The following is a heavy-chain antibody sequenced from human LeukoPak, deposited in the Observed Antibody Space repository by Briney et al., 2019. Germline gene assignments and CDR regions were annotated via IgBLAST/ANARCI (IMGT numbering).Heavy chain of an antibody. D-gene: IGHD3-22*01. J-gene: IGHJ5*02. CDR2: IYHSGST. CDR1: GGSISSYY. CDR3: ARDRYNYDSSGSRWFDP. Sequence: KTSETLSLTCTVSGGSISSYYWSWIRQPPGKGLEWIGYIYHSGSTDYNPSLKSRVTISVDTSKNQFSLKLRSVTAADTAVYYCARDRYNYDSSGSRWFDPWGQGTLVTVSS. V-gene: IGHV4-59*01.